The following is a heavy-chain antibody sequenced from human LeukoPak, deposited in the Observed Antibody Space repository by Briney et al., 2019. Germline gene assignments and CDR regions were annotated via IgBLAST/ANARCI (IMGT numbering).Heavy chain of an antibody. CDR1: GFTFSSYW. J-gene: IGHJ4*02. Sequence: GGSLRLSCAASGFTFSSYWMSWVRLAPGKGLEWLANIKEDGSDKYYVDSVKGRFTISRDNAKNSLYLQMNNLRVEDTAVYYCARAGYTSGYDYWGQGTLVTVSS. CDR2: IKEDGSDK. D-gene: IGHD6-19*01. V-gene: IGHV3-7*01. CDR3: ARAGYTSGYDY.